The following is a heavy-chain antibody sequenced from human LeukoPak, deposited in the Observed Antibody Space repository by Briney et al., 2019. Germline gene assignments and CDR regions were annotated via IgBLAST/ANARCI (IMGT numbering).Heavy chain of an antibody. CDR3: ARDPVYSYGFDP. Sequence: PSETVSLTCTVSGGSISSGSYYWSWIRQPAGKGLEWIGRIYTSGSTNYNPSLKSRVTISIDTSKNQFSLKLSSVTAADTAVYYCARDPVYSYGFDPWGQGTLVTVSS. CDR2: IYTSGST. J-gene: IGHJ5*02. V-gene: IGHV4-61*02. CDR1: GGSISSGSYY. D-gene: IGHD5-18*01.